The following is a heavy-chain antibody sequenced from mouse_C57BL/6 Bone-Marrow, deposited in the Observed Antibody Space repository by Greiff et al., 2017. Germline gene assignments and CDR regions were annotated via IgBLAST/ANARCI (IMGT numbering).Heavy chain of an antibody. D-gene: IGHD1-1*01. CDR2: IYPGSGST. CDR3: ARGGSSYFDY. V-gene: IGHV1-55*01. Sequence: VQLQQPGAELVKPGASVKMSCKASGYTFTSYWITWVKQRPGQGLEWIGDIYPGSGSTNYNEKFKSKATLTVDTSSSTAYMQLSSLTSEDSVGYYCARGGSSYFDYWGQGTTLTVSS. J-gene: IGHJ2*01. CDR1: GYTFTSYW.